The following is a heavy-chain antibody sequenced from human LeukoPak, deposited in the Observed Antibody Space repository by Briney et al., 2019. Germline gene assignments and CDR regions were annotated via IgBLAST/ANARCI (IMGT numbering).Heavy chain of an antibody. J-gene: IGHJ4*02. D-gene: IGHD3-16*01. Sequence: SETLSLTCTVSGVSISSYYWSWIRQPPGKGLEWIGYIYYSGSTNYNPSLKSRVTISVDTSKTQFSLKLNSVTAADTAVYYCARLRANYFDYWGQGTLVTVSS. CDR2: IYYSGST. CDR1: GVSISSYY. CDR3: ARLRANYFDY. V-gene: IGHV4-59*01.